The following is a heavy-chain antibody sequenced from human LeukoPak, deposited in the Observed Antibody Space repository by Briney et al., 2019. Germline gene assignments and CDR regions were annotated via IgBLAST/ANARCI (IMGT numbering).Heavy chain of an antibody. V-gene: IGHV3-23*01. CDR2: ISGSGGST. CDR1: GFTFSSYG. CDR3: AKDRPDYGDYNGGWFDP. Sequence: GGSLRLSCAASGFTFSSYGMSWVRQAPGKGLEWVSAISGSGGSTYYADSVKGRFTISRDNSKNTLYLQMNSLRAEDTAVYYCAKDRPDYGDYNGGWFDPWGQGTLVTVSS. J-gene: IGHJ5*02. D-gene: IGHD4-17*01.